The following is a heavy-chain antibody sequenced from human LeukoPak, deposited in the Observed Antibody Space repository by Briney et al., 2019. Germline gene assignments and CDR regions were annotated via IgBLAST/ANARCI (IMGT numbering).Heavy chain of an antibody. D-gene: IGHD3-10*01. Sequence: GGSLRLSCAASGFTFSSYNINWVRQAPGKGLEWVSYISSSSSTIYYADSVKGRFTISRDNAKNSLYLQMNSLRAEDTAVYYCARDHSYYYLSFDYWGQGTLVTVSS. CDR2: ISSSSSTI. CDR1: GFTFSSYN. CDR3: ARDHSYYYLSFDY. V-gene: IGHV3-48*04. J-gene: IGHJ4*02.